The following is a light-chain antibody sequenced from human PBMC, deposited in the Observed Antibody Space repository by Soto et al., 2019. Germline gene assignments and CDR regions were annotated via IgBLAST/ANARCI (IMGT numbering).Light chain of an antibody. CDR2: DAS. J-gene: IGKJ4*01. CDR3: QYSFSTLRT. Sequence: DIQMTQSPSTLSASVGDRVTITCRASQSINSWLAWYQQKPGKAPQILIYDASTLKSGVPSRFSGSGSGTEFTLTISNLQPEDFATYYCQYSFSTLRTFGGGTKVDIK. CDR1: QSINSW. V-gene: IGKV1-5*01.